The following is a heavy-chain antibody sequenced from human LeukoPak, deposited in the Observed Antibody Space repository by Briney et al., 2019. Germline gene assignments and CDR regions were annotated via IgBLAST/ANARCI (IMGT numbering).Heavy chain of an antibody. D-gene: IGHD6-19*01. CDR1: GGSVSSSSYY. V-gene: IGHV4-39*07. Sequence: SETLSLTCTVSGGSVSSSSYYWGWIRQPPGKGLEWIGSIYYSGSTYYNPSLKSRVTISVDTSKNQFSLKLSSVTAADTAVYYCARASRDRGIAVAGPTRAWSQGTLVTVSS. CDR3: ARASRDRGIAVAGPTRA. CDR2: IYYSGST. J-gene: IGHJ5*02.